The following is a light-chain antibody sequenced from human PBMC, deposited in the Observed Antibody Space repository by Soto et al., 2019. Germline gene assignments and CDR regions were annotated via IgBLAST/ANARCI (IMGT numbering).Light chain of an antibody. CDR2: EGS. CDR3: CSYAGGSTYV. Sequence: QSALTQPASVSGSPGQSITISCTGTSSDVGIYNLVSWYQQHPGKAPKLMIYEGSKRPSGVSNRFSGSKSGNTASLTISGHQAEDEADYYCCSYAGGSTYVFGTGTKLTVL. V-gene: IGLV2-23*01. J-gene: IGLJ1*01. CDR1: SSDVGIYNL.